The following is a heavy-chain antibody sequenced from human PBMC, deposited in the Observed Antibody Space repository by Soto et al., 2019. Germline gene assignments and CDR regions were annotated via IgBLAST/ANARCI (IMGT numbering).Heavy chain of an antibody. D-gene: IGHD3-10*02. J-gene: IGHJ3*02. CDR1: GFTFSNAW. V-gene: IGHV3-15*01. CDR3: TTDPAMFGELSVDI. CDR2: IKSKTDGGTT. Sequence: EVQLVESGRGLVKPGGSLRLSCAASGFTFSNAWMSWVRQAPGKGLEWVGRIKSKTDGGTTDYAAPVKGRCTISRDDSKNTLYLQMNSLKTEDTAVYYCTTDPAMFGELSVDIWGQGTMVTVSS.